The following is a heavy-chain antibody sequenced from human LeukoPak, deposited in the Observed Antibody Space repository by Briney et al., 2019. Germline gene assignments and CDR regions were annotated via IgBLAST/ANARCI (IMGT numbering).Heavy chain of an antibody. Sequence: PGESLKISCKGSGYSFTNYWIGWVRQMPGKGLEWMGIMYPGDSDGRYSPSFQGQVIISADKSISTAFLLWSSLKASDTAMYYCARLFGNGRRQIDSWGQGTLVTVSS. V-gene: IGHV5-51*01. D-gene: IGHD3-10*01. CDR2: MYPGDSDG. CDR1: GYSFTNYW. J-gene: IGHJ4*02. CDR3: ARLFGNGRRQIDS.